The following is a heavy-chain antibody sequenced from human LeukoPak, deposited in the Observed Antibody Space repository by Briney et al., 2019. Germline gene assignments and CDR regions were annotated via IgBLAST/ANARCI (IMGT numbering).Heavy chain of an antibody. V-gene: IGHV3-74*01. CDR1: GFTFSSYW. CDR3: ARGGYSGYGNYCYYGMDV. J-gene: IGHJ6*02. D-gene: IGHD5-12*01. CDR2: INSDGSST. Sequence: GGSLRLSCAASGFTFSSYWMHWVRQAPGKGLVWVSRINSDGSSTSYADSVKGRFTISRDNAKNTLYLQMNSLRAEDTAVYYCARGGYSGYGNYCYYGMDVWGQGTTVTVSS.